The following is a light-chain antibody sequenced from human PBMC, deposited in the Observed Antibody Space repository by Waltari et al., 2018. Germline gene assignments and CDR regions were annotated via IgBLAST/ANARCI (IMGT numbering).Light chain of an antibody. V-gene: IGKV1D-13*01. CDR3: QQRYNYPVT. J-gene: IGKJ4*01. CDR2: KAS. Sequence: IQLTQSPSSLSASVGDRVTITCRTSQGVNNYLAWYQQKPGKAPKLLIYKASSLESGVPSRFGGSGSGTDFTLTISSLQPEDFAFYYCQQRYNYPVTFGGGTKVEIK. CDR1: QGVNNY.